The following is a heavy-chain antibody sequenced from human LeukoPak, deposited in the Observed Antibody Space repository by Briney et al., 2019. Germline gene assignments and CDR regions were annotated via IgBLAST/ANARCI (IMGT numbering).Heavy chain of an antibody. CDR2: IIPIFDTA. CDR1: GGTFSSYA. D-gene: IGHD3-22*01. CDR3: ARDKGEYYYDSSGYRDAFDI. Sequence: SVKVSCKASGGTFSSYAISWVRQAPGQGLEWMGGIIPIFDTANYAQKFQGRVTITADESTSTAYMELSSLRSEDTAVYYCARDKGEYYYDSSGYRDAFDIWGQGTMVTVSS. J-gene: IGHJ3*02. V-gene: IGHV1-69*01.